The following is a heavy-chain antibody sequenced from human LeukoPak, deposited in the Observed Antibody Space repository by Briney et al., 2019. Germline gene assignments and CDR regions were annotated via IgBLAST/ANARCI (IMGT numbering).Heavy chain of an antibody. Sequence: SETLSLTCAVSGGSISSGGYSWSWIRQPPGKGLEWIGYIYHSGSTYYNPSLKSRVTISVDRSKNQFSLKLSSVTAADTAVYYCARAGTVAGTIVDYWGQGTLVIVSS. V-gene: IGHV4-30-2*01. CDR3: ARAGTVAGTIVDY. J-gene: IGHJ4*02. D-gene: IGHD6-19*01. CDR2: IYHSGST. CDR1: GGSISSGGYS.